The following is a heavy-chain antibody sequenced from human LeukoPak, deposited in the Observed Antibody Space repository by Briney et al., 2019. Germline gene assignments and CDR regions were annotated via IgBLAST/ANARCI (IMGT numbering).Heavy chain of an antibody. CDR3: ARVSYDILTGYYKGYYYGMDV. J-gene: IGHJ6*02. D-gene: IGHD3-9*01. V-gene: IGHV3-43*01. Sequence: GGSLRLSCAASGLTFDAYTMHWVRQTPEKGLEWVSLINWDGGTTYYGDSVKGRFTISRDNAKNSLYLQMNSLRAEDTAVYYCARVSYDILTGYYKGYYYGMDVWGQGTTVTVSS. CDR2: INWDGGTT. CDR1: GLTFDAYT.